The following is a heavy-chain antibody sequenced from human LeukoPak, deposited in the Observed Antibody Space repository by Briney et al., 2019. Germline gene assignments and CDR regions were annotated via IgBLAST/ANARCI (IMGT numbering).Heavy chain of an antibody. CDR3: ARRASLWSGLSDAFDI. D-gene: IGHD3-3*01. V-gene: IGHV4-34*01. CDR1: GGSFSGYY. Sequence: SETLSLTCAVYGGSFSGYYWSWIRQHPGKGLEWIGEINHSGSTNYNPSLKSRVTISVDTSKNQFSLKLSSVTAADTAVYYCARRASLWSGLSDAFDIWGQGTMVTVSS. CDR2: INHSGST. J-gene: IGHJ3*02.